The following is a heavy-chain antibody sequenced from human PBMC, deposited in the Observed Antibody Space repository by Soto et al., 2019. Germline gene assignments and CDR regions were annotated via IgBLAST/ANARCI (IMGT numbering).Heavy chain of an antibody. CDR1: GGSISSSSYY. J-gene: IGHJ6*02. V-gene: IGHV4-39*01. CDR3: KAAVPRGMDV. D-gene: IGHD3-10*01. Sequence: SETLSLTCTVSGGSISSSSYYWGWIRQPPGKGLEWIGSIYYSGSTYYNPSLKSRVTISVDTSKNQFSLKLSSVTAADTAVYYCKAAVPRGMDVWGQGTTVTVSS. CDR2: IYYSGST.